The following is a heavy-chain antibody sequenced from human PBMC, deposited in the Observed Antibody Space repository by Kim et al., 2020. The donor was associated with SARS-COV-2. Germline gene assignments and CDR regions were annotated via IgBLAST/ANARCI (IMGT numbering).Heavy chain of an antibody. V-gene: IGHV3-49*03. Sequence: GGSLRLSCTASGFTFGDYAMSWFRQAPGKGLEWVGFIRSKAYGGTTEYAASVKGRFTISRDDSKSIAYLQMNSLKTEDTAVYYCNLQGWYATPYMDVWGQGTTVTVSS. J-gene: IGHJ6*02. CDR1: GFTFGDYA. CDR2: IRSKAYGGTT. D-gene: IGHD2-15*01. CDR3: NLQGWYATPYMDV.